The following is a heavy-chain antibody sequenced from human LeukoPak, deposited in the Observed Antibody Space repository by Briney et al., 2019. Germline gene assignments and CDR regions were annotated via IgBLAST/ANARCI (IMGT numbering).Heavy chain of an antibody. J-gene: IGHJ6*03. CDR2: INWNGGSA. Sequence: GGSLRLSCAASGFTFDDYGMSWVRQAPGKGLEWVSGINWNGGSAGYADSVKGRFTISRDNAKNSLYLQMNSLRAEDTALYYCAGAQYSSSPYHYYYMDVWGKGTTVTVSS. D-gene: IGHD6-6*01. V-gene: IGHV3-20*04. CDR3: AGAQYSSSPYHYYYMDV. CDR1: GFTFDDYG.